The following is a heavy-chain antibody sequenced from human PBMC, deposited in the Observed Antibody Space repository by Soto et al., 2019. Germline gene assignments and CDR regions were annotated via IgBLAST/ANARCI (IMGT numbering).Heavy chain of an antibody. D-gene: IGHD2-15*01. CDR3: ARGGGRIVVVVAATGWFDP. CDR2: INHSGST. J-gene: IGHJ5*02. V-gene: IGHV4-34*01. Sequence: SETLSLTCADYGGSFSGYYWSWIRQPPGKGLEWIGEINHSGSTNYNPSLKSRVTISVDTSKNQFSLKLSSVTAADTAVYYCARGGGRIVVVVAATGWFDPWGQGTLVTVSS. CDR1: GGSFSGYY.